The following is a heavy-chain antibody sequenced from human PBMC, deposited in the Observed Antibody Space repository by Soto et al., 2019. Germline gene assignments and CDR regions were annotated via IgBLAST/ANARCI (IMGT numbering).Heavy chain of an antibody. V-gene: IGHV3-21*06. CDR1: GFTFTRYS. CDR2: ISSTTNYI. Sequence: GGSLRLSCAASGFTFTRYSMNWVRQAPGKGLVWVSSISSTTNYIYYGDSMKGRFTISRDNAKNSLYLEMNSLRAEDTAVYYCARESEDLTSNFDYWGQGTLVTVPQ. J-gene: IGHJ4*02. CDR3: ARESEDLTSNFDY.